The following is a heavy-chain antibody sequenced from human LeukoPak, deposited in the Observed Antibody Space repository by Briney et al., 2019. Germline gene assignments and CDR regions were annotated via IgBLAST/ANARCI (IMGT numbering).Heavy chain of an antibody. D-gene: IGHD4-17*01. J-gene: IGHJ3*02. CDR3: ARDNYGDYYDAFDI. CDR2: ISTSGTT. Sequence: SETLSLTCSVSGDSLSSGTYYWSWIRQPAGKGLEWIGRISTSGTTNYSPSLKSRVTISVDTSKTQFSLNLTSVTAADTAVYYCARDNYGDYYDAFDIWGQGTLVTVSS. CDR1: GDSLSSGTYY. V-gene: IGHV4-61*02.